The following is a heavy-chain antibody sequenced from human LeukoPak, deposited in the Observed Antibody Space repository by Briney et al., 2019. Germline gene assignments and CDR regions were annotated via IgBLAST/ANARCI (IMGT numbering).Heavy chain of an antibody. Sequence: GSSVKVSCKASGGTFTGYYIHWVRQAPGQGLEWMGWINPDSGGTHYEQKFQGRVTMTRDTSISTAYMELSSLTSDDTAVYYCARSYSSGWSHFDYWGQGTLVTVSS. CDR2: INPDSGGT. CDR1: GGTFTGYY. D-gene: IGHD6-19*01. J-gene: IGHJ4*02. V-gene: IGHV1-2*02. CDR3: ARSYSSGWSHFDY.